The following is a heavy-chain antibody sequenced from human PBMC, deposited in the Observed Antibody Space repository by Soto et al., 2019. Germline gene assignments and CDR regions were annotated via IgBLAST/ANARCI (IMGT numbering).Heavy chain of an antibody. CDR1: GFSLSTIGVG. D-gene: IGHD2-21*02. CDR3: VQSRCGGDCLQSYSSHSYYGLDV. CDR2: IYWDDDK. J-gene: IGHJ6*02. Sequence: QITLKESGPTLVKPTQTLTLTCTFSGFSLSTIGVGVGWIRQPPGKALEWLALIYWDDDKRYSPSLKSRLTVTKDTSKNQVVLTMTYMDPVDTATYYCVQSRCGGDCLQSYSSHSYYGLDVGGQGTTVTVSS. V-gene: IGHV2-5*02.